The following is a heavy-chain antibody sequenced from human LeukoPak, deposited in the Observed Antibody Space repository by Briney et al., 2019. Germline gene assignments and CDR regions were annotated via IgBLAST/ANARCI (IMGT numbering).Heavy chain of an antibody. CDR1: GGSISSGGYY. Sequence: SETLSLTCTVSGGSISSGGYYWSWIRQHPGKGLEWIGYIYYSGSTNYNPSLKSRVTISVDTSKNQFSLKLSSVTAADTAVYYCARDRCSSTSCSPDAFDIWGQGTMVTVSS. CDR3: ARDRCSSTSCSPDAFDI. J-gene: IGHJ3*02. V-gene: IGHV4-61*08. CDR2: IYYSGST. D-gene: IGHD2-2*01.